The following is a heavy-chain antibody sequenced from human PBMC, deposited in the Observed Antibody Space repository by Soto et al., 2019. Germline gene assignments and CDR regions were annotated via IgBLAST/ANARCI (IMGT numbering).Heavy chain of an antibody. CDR1: GYTFTSYD. V-gene: IGHV1-8*01. Sequence: QVPLVQSGAEVKKPGASVKVSCKASGYTFTSYDINWVRQATGQGLEWMGWMNPNSGNTGYAQKFQGRVTMTRNTSISTAYMELSSLRSEDTAVYYCARGXGIYDYIWGSYRYTYWFDPWGQGTLVTVSS. CDR2: MNPNSGNT. D-gene: IGHD3-16*02. CDR3: ARGXGIYDYIWGSYRYTYWFDP. J-gene: IGHJ5*02.